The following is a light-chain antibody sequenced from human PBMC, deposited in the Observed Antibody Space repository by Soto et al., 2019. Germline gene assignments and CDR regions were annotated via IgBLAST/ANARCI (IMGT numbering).Light chain of an antibody. CDR3: QQGDNFPFT. J-gene: IGKJ3*01. Sequence: DIQMTQSQSSMSASVGDSVTITCRASRTINNWLAWYQQKPGRAPNLLIYSASTLQSGVPSRFSGSGSGIEFSLTIPSLQPEDAATYSCQQGDNFPFTFGPGTTL. V-gene: IGKV1-12*01. CDR1: RTINNW. CDR2: SAS.